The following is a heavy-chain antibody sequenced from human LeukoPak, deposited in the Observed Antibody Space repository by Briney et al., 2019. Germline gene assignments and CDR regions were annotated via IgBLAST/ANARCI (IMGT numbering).Heavy chain of an antibody. CDR1: GFTFDDYA. V-gene: IGHV3-9*01. Sequence: GGSLRLSCAASGFTFDDYAMHWVRQAPGKGLEWVSGISWNSGSIGYADSVKGRFTISRDNAKNSLYLQMNSLRAEDTALYYCAKAHYYYGMDVWGQGTTVTVFS. CDR2: ISWNSGSI. J-gene: IGHJ6*02. CDR3: AKAHYYYGMDV.